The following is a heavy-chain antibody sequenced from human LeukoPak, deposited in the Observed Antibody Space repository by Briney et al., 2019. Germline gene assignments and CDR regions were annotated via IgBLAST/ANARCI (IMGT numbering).Heavy chain of an antibody. CDR1: GFTFSSYG. V-gene: IGHV3-23*01. CDR3: AKRVPYSSSSAYFDY. Sequence: GGSLRLSCVASGFTFSSYGMNWVRQAPGKGLEWVSAIIDSGVNTFYADSVKGRFTISRDNSNNMLYLQMSSLRAEDTAVYYCAKRVPYSSSSAYFDYWGQGTLVTVSS. J-gene: IGHJ4*02. D-gene: IGHD6-6*01. CDR2: IIDSGVNT.